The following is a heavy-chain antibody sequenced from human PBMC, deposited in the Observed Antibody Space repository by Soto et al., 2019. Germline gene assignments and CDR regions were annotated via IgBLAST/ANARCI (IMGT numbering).Heavy chain of an antibody. V-gene: IGHV3-49*04. CDR3: AKATATGGGAFDI. CDR2: IRSKGSGGTS. CDR1: GFTFGDYA. D-gene: IGHD2-8*02. J-gene: IGHJ3*02. Sequence: PGGSLRLSCRASGFTFGDYAMSWVRQAPGKGLEWVGFIRSKGSGGTSEYAASVKGRFTFSRDDSKSIAYLQMNSLTAGDTALYYCAKATATGGGAFDICGQGTMVTVSS.